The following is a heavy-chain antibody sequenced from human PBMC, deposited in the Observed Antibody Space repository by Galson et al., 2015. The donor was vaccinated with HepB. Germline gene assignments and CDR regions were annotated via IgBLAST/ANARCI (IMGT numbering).Heavy chain of an antibody. J-gene: IGHJ4*02. CDR2: INPNSGGT. V-gene: IGHV1-2*06. CDR3: ARDSRYYLPFDY. Sequence: SVKVSCKASGYTFTGYYMHWVRQAPGQGLEWMGRINPNSGGTNYAQKFQGRVTMTRDTSNSTAYMELSRLRSDDTAVYYCARDSRYYLPFDYWGQGTLVTVSS. CDR1: GYTFTGYY. D-gene: IGHD3-22*01.